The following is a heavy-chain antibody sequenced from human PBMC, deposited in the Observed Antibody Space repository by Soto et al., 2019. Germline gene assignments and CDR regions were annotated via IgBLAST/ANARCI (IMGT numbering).Heavy chain of an antibody. J-gene: IGHJ6*02. D-gene: IGHD3-22*01. CDR2: IKRKIDGETT. Sequence: EVQLVESGGDLVKPGGSLRLSCAVAGFTFSDAWMTWVRQAPGKGLEWVGRIKRKIDGETTDYAAPVKGRFTISRDDSKSTLYLQMSSLKTEDTAVYYCAKDVDYDSSGYYYVAGFMDVWGQGTTVTVSS. V-gene: IGHV3-15*01. CDR3: AKDVDYDSSGYYYVAGFMDV. CDR1: GFTFSDAW.